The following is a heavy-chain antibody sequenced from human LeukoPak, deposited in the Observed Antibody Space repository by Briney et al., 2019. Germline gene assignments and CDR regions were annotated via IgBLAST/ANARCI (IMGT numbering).Heavy chain of an antibody. CDR3: ALWFGELSSDY. Sequence: SSVNVSCKASVGTFSSYAISWLRQAPGQGLEWMGGIIPILGTANYAQKFQGRVTITADNSTSTAYMELSSVRSEDTDVYYCALWFGELSSDYWGQGTLVTVSS. CDR1: VGTFSSYA. V-gene: IGHV1-69*10. J-gene: IGHJ4*02. CDR2: IIPILGTA. D-gene: IGHD3-10*01.